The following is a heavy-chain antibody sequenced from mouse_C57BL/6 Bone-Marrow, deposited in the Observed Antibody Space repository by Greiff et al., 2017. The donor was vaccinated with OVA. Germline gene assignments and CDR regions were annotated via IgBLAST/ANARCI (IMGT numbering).Heavy chain of an antibody. CDR2: IYPGSGST. J-gene: IGHJ2*01. D-gene: IGHD1-1*01. CDR1: GYTFTSYW. Sequence: QVQLKQPGAELVKPGASVKMSCKASGYTFTSYWITWVKQRPGQGLEWIGDIYPGSGSTNYNEKFKSKATLTVDTSSSTAYMQLSSLTSEDSAVYYCARRRDYGSPWGYWGQGTTLTVSS. CDR3: ARRRDYGSPWGY. V-gene: IGHV1-55*01.